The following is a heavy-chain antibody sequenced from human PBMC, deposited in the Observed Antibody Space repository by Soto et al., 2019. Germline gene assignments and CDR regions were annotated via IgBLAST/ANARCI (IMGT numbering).Heavy chain of an antibody. CDR3: ARDRWFDP. V-gene: IGHV4-61*01. Sequence: QVQLQESGPGLVKPSETLSHTCTVTGGYVSSGSHYWSWIRQPPGKGLEWIGYIYYSGSTNYNPSLKSRVTISADTSKNQFSLKLSSVTAADTAVYYCARDRWFDPWGQGTLVTVSS. CDR2: IYYSGST. CDR1: GGYVSSGSHY. J-gene: IGHJ5*02.